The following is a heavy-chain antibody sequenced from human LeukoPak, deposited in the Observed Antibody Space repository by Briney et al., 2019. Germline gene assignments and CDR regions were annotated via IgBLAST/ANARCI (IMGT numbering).Heavy chain of an antibody. J-gene: IGHJ4*02. CDR1: GYTFTGYS. CDR3: ARDGDYGTGSYYRGCIDS. CDR2: IHPRRGDT. Sequence: ASVKVSCKASGYTFTGYSIHWVRQAPGQGLEWVGWIHPRRGDTNYAQKFQGRVTMTRDTSISTAYLDLSSLRSDDTAVYYCARDGDYGTGSYYRGCIDSWGQGTPVTVSP. V-gene: IGHV1-2*02. D-gene: IGHD3-10*01.